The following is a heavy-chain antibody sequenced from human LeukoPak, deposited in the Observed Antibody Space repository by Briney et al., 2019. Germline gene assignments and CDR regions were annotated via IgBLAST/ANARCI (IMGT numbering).Heavy chain of an antibody. CDR2: IYTSGST. J-gene: IGHJ4*02. CDR3: ARKRGYSYGYYFDY. D-gene: IGHD5-18*01. CDR1: GGSISSYY. V-gene: IGHV4-4*07. Sequence: PSETLSLTCTVSGGSISSYYWSWIRQPAGKGLEWIGRIYTSGSTNYNPSLKSRVTVSVDKSKNQFSLKLSSVTAADTAVYYCARKRGYSYGYYFDYWGQGTLVTVSS.